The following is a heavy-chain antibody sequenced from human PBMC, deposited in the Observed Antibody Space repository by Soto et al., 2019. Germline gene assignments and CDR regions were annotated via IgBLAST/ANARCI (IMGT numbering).Heavy chain of an antibody. Sequence: VGSLRLSCAVSGFTFSSYWMHWVRQAPGKGLVWVSRINSDGSSTSYADSVKGRFTISRDNAKNTLYLQMNSLRAEDTAVYYCARGKVAVAGYYYYYYMDVWGKGTTVTGSS. CDR3: ARGKVAVAGYYYYYYMDV. V-gene: IGHV3-74*01. J-gene: IGHJ6*03. CDR1: GFTFSSYW. CDR2: INSDGSST. D-gene: IGHD6-19*01.